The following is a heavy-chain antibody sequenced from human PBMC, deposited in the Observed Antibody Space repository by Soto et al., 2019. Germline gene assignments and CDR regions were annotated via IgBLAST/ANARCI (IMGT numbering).Heavy chain of an antibody. CDR1: GGSISSYY. D-gene: IGHD3-10*01. Sequence: QVQLQESGPGLVKPSETLSLTCTVSGGSISSYYWSWIRQPPGKGLEWIGYIYYSGSTNYNPSLKRRVTISVDTSKNQFSLKLSSVTAADTAVYYCARLDYYGSGSYYNVLGLLDYYMDVWGKGTTVTDSS. CDR2: IYYSGST. V-gene: IGHV4-59*01. CDR3: ARLDYYGSGSYYNVLGLLDYYMDV. J-gene: IGHJ6*03.